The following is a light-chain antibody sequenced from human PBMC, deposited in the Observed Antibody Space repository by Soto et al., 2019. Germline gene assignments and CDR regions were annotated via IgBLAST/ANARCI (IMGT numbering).Light chain of an antibody. Sequence: IQMTQSPSSLSASVGDRVTITCRASQSLPDFLNWYQHEPGKAPKLLISAASSLQSGVPSRFSGSGSGTDFTLTISSLQPEDFATYYCQQSYSSLLTFGQGTRLDIK. CDR2: AAS. CDR3: QQSYSSLLT. J-gene: IGKJ5*01. CDR1: QSLPDF. V-gene: IGKV1-39*01.